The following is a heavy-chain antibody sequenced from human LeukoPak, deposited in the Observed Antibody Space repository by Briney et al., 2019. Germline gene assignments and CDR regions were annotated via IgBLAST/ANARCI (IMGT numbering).Heavy chain of an antibody. J-gene: IGHJ4*02. D-gene: IGHD6-13*01. V-gene: IGHV1-2*02. CDR3: ASAAAGIEGFYYFDY. Sequence: ASVKVSCKASGYTFTSYGISWVRQAPGQGLEWMGWINPNSGGTNYAQKFQGRVTMTRDTSISTAYMELSRLRSDDTAVYYCASAAAGIEGFYYFDYWGQGTLVTVSS. CDR2: INPNSGGT. CDR1: GYTFTSYG.